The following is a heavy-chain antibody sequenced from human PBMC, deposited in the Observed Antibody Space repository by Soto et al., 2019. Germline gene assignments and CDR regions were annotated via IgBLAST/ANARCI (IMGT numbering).Heavy chain of an antibody. CDR3: AKDEGSGWYYFDY. D-gene: IGHD6-19*01. J-gene: IGHJ4*02. Sequence: EVQLLESGGGLVQPGGSLRISCAASGFTFSSYAMNWVRQAPGKGLEWVSSISGPSGRTYYADSVEGRFTISRDNSKNTLYLQIDSLRAEDTAVYYCAKDEGSGWYYFDYWGQGTLVSVSS. V-gene: IGHV3-23*01. CDR2: ISGPSGRT. CDR1: GFTFSSYA.